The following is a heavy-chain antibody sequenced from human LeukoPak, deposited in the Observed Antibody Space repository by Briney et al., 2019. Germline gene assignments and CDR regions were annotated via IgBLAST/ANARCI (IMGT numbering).Heavy chain of an antibody. CDR2: ISYDGSNK. CDR1: GFTFNNYA. J-gene: IGHJ4*02. D-gene: IGHD4-11*01. Sequence: PTGGSLRLSCAASGFTFNNYAMHWVRQAPGKGLEWVAVISYDGSNKYYADSVKGRFTISRDNSKNTLYLQMNSLRAEDTAVYYCARERGLQSYFDYWGQGTLVTVSS. CDR3: ARERGLQSYFDY. V-gene: IGHV3-30*04.